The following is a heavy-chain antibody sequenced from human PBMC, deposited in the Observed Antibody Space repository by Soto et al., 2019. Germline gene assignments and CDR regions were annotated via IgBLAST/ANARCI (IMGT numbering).Heavy chain of an antibody. Sequence: QVQLQESGPGLVKPSQTLSLTCTVSGGSISSGGYYWSWIRQHPGKGLEWIGYIYYSGSTYYNPSLKSRVTISVDTSKNQFSLKLSSVTAADTTVYYCARETQGPPYSSSWGALGYWGQGTLVTVSS. CDR1: GGSISSGGYY. V-gene: IGHV4-31*03. D-gene: IGHD6-13*01. CDR3: ARETQGPPYSSSWGALGY. CDR2: IYYSGST. J-gene: IGHJ4*02.